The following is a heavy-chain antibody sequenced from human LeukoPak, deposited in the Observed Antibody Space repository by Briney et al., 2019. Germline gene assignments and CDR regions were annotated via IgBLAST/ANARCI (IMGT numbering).Heavy chain of an antibody. V-gene: IGHV4-39*02. CDR1: GASTSSSTYH. J-gene: IGHJ3*02. CDR2: ISYNGHT. Sequence: SETLSLTCTVSGASTSSSTYHWGWIRQPQPPGKGLEWIGSISYNGHTYYNPSLKSRVTMSVDTSKNQFSLKLSSVTAADSAVYYCAREGRIIVVSNLSRVRAFDIWGQGTMVTVSS. CDR3: AREGRIIVVSNLSRVRAFDI. D-gene: IGHD3-22*01.